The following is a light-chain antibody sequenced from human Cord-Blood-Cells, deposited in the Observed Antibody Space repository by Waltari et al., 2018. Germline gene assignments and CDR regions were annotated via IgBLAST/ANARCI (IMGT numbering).Light chain of an antibody. Sequence: QSALTQPASVSGSPGQSITISCTGTSSDVVSCNLVYWYQQHPGKAPKLMIYEGSKRPSGVSNRFSAAKYGNTASLTISGLQAEDEADYYCCSYAGSSWVFGGGTKLTVL. CDR1: SSDVVSCNL. J-gene: IGLJ3*02. CDR2: EGS. CDR3: CSYAGSSWV. V-gene: IGLV2-23*01.